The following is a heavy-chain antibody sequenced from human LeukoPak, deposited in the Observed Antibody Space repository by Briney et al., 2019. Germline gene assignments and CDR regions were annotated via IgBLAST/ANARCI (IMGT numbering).Heavy chain of an antibody. CDR1: GFSFSSYN. CDR3: ARDPEGFGATYFDY. D-gene: IGHD3-16*01. V-gene: IGHV3-21*01. Sequence: PGGSLRLSCVASGFSFSSYNMNWVRQAPGKGLEWVSSISRSASNIYYADSVKGRFTISRDNAKNSFYPQMNSLRAEDTAVFYCARDPEGFGATYFDYWGQGTLVTVSS. CDR2: ISRSASNI. J-gene: IGHJ4*02.